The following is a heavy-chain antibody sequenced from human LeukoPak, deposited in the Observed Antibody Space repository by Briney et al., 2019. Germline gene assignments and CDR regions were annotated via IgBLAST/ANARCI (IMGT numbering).Heavy chain of an antibody. D-gene: IGHD3-16*01. CDR3: GREGGARLGGGAFDI. CDR2: IYYSGST. CDR1: GGSISSSSYY. J-gene: IGHJ3*02. V-gene: IGHV4-39*07. Sequence: SETLSLTCTVSGGSISSSSYYWGWIRQPPGKGLEWIGSIYYSGSTYYNPSLKSRVTISVDTSKNQFSLKLSSVTVADTAVYYCGREGGARLGGGAFDIWGQGTMVTDSS.